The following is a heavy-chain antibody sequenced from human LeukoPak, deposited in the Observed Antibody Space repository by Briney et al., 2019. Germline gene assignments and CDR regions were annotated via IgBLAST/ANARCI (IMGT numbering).Heavy chain of an antibody. CDR3: ARDLVGYSSGHCFDY. J-gene: IGHJ4*02. CDR2: IIPIFGTA. D-gene: IGHD6-19*01. CDR1: GGTFSRYA. Sequence: SVKVSCKASGGTFSRYAISWVRQAPGQGLEWMGGIIPIFGTANYAQKFQGRVTITADESTSTAYMELSSLRSEDTAVYYCARDLVGYSSGHCFDYWGQGTLVTVSS. V-gene: IGHV1-69*13.